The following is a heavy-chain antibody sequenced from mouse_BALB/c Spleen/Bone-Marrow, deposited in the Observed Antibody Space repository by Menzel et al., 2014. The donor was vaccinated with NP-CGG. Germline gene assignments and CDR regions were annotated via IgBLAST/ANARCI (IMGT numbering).Heavy chain of an antibody. CDR3: AREATYYAYFDY. CDR1: GYTFTSNT. J-gene: IGHJ2*01. D-gene: IGHD1-1*01. CDR2: INPTGGYT. V-gene: IGHV1-4*02. Sequence: VHLVESAAELARPGASVEMSCKASGYTFTSNTIQWVKQRPGQGLEWIGYINPTGGYTDYNQKFKDKTTLTADKSSCTAYMQLSSLTSEDSAVYYCAREATYYAYFDYWGQGTILTVSS.